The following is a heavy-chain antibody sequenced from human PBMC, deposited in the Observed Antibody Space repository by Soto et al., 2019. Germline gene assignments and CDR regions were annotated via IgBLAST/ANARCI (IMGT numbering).Heavy chain of an antibody. D-gene: IGHD3-3*01. CDR1: GGSISSYY. V-gene: IGHV4-59*01. CDR3: ARSPPGPTPSPSRYPIGPTAYYSGMDV. J-gene: IGHJ6*02. CDR2: IYYSGST. Sequence: SETLSLTCTVSGGSISSYYWSWVRQPPGKGLEWIGYIYYSGSTNYNPSLKSRVTISVDTSKNQFSLKLSSVTAADTAVYYCARSPPGPTPSPSRYPIGPTAYYSGMDVWGQGTTVTASS.